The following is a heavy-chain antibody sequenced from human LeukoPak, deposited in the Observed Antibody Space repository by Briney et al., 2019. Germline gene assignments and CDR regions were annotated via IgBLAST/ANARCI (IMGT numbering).Heavy chain of an antibody. Sequence: SETLSLTCTVSGGSISSYYWSWIRQPAGKGLEWIGRIYTSGSTNYNPSLKSRVTMSVDTSKNQFSLKLSSVTAADTAVYYCARDAEITMARGVPFDPWGQGTLVTVSS. CDR3: ARDAEITMARGVPFDP. CDR2: IYTSGST. J-gene: IGHJ5*02. V-gene: IGHV4-4*07. CDR1: GGSISSYY. D-gene: IGHD3-10*01.